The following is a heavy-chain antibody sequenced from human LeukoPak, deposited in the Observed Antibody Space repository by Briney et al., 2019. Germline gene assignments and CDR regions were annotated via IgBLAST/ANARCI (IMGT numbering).Heavy chain of an antibody. D-gene: IGHD2-2*01. J-gene: IGHJ6*02. Sequence: KPSETLSLTCTVSGGSISSYYWSWIRQPAGKGLEWIGRIYTSGSTNYNPSLKSRVTISVDTSKNQFSLKLSSVTAADTAVYYCARSDIVVVPAAIPPHYYYYGMDVWGQGTTVTVSS. V-gene: IGHV4-4*07. CDR2: IYTSGST. CDR1: GGSISSYY. CDR3: ARSDIVVVPAAIPPHYYYYGMDV.